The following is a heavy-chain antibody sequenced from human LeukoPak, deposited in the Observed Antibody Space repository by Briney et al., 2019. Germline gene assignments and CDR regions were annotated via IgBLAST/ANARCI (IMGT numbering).Heavy chain of an antibody. Sequence: SETLSLTCTVSGGSISSGGYYWSWIRQPPGKGLEWIGYIYHSGSTYYNPSLKSRVTISVDRSKNQFSLKLSSVTAADTAVYYCARAMSGELPSYYFDYWGQGTLVTVSS. CDR1: GGSISSGGYY. CDR3: ARAMSGELPSYYFDY. D-gene: IGHD1-26*01. V-gene: IGHV4-30-2*01. J-gene: IGHJ4*02. CDR2: IYHSGST.